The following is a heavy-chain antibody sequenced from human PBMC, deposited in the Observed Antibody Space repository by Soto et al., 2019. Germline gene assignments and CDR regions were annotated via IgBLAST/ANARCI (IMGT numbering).Heavy chain of an antibody. Sequence: GASVKVSCKASGYTFTSYYMHWVRQAPGQGLEWMGIINPSGGSTSYAQKFQGRVTMTRDTSTSTVYMELSSLRSEDTAVYYCARQADTVTTLSWYFDLWGRGTLVTVSS. CDR3: ARQADTVTTLSWYFDL. V-gene: IGHV1-46*01. CDR1: GYTFTSYY. CDR2: INPSGGST. J-gene: IGHJ2*01. D-gene: IGHD4-17*01.